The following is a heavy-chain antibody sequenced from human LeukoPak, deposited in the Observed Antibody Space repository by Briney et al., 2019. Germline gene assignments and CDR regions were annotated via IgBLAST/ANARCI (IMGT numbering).Heavy chain of an antibody. J-gene: IGHJ4*02. D-gene: IGHD6-6*01. V-gene: IGHV4-59*01. CDR2: IYYSGST. Sequence: SETLSLTCTVSGGSISSYHWSWIRQPPGKGLEWLGYIYYSGSTNYNPSLKSRVTISVDTSKNQFSLKLSSVTAADTAVYYCAALNIATRPWCFDYWGQGTLVTVSS. CDR1: GGSISSYH. CDR3: AALNIATRPWCFDY.